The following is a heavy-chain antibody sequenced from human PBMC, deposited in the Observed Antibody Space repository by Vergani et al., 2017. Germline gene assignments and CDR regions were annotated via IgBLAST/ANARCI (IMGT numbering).Heavy chain of an antibody. CDR2: IYYSGSN. V-gene: IGHV4-31*03. Sequence: QVQLQESGPGLVKPSQTLSLTCTVSGGSISSGGYYWSWIRQHPGKGLEWIGYIYYSGSNYYNPSLKSRVTISVATSKNQFSLKLSSVTAADTAVYYCARGYCSGGSCYSVFDYYYYYMDVWGKGTTVTVSS. CDR1: GGSISSGGYY. CDR3: ARGYCSGGSCYSVFDYYYYYMDV. D-gene: IGHD2-15*01. J-gene: IGHJ6*03.